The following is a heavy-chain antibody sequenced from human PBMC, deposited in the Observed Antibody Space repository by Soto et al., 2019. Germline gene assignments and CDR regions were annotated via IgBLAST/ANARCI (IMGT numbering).Heavy chain of an antibody. V-gene: IGHV1-2*02. CDR2: INPNSGGT. J-gene: IGHJ6*02. CDR3: ARGGLAARRYYGMDD. D-gene: IGHD6-6*01. Sequence: QVQLVQSGAEVKKPGASVKVSCKASGYTFTVYYMHWVRQAPGQGLEWMGWINPNSGGTNYAQKFQGRVTMTRDTSISTAHTELSRLRSDDTAVYYCARGGLAARRYYGMDDWGQGTTDTVSS. CDR1: GYTFTVYY.